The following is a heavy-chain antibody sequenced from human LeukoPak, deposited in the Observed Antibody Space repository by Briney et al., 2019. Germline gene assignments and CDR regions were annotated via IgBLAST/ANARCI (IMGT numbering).Heavy chain of an antibody. J-gene: IGHJ4*02. V-gene: IGHV4-39*07. CDR2: IYYSGSA. CDR1: GGSISSSNYY. CDR3: ARVGGSYGEYYFDY. D-gene: IGHD1-26*01. Sequence: PSETLSLTCTVSGGSISSSNYYWGWIRQPPGKGLEWIGNIYYSGSAYYNPSLKSRVTISVDTSKNQLSLKLSSVTAADTAVYYCARVGGSYGEYYFDYWGQGTLVTVSS.